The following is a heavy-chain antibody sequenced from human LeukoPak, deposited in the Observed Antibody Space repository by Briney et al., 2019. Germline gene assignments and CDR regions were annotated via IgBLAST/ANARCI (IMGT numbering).Heavy chain of an antibody. D-gene: IGHD2/OR15-2a*01. J-gene: IGHJ4*02. CDR1: GFTVSSNY. V-gene: IGHV3-66*01. CDR2: IYSGGST. CDR3: AKVLIFRLFDY. Sequence: GGSLRLSCAASGFTVSSNYMGWVRQAPGKGLEWVSVIYSGGSTYYAESVKGRFTISRDNSKNTLFLQMNSLRAEDTAVYYCAKVLIFRLFDYWGQGTLVTVSS.